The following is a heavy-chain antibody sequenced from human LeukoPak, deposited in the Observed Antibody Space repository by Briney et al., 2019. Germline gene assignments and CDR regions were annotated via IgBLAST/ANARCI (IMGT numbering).Heavy chain of an antibody. J-gene: IGHJ4*01. Sequence: QAGGSLRLSCAASGFAFDDYAMHWVRQAPGKGLEWVSGINWNSGSRGYADSVKGRFTISRDTAKNTLYLQMNSLRVEDTAVYYCARFVVVTAGDYWGQGTLVTVSS. CDR2: INWNSGSR. CDR1: GFAFDDYA. CDR3: ARFVVVTAGDY. V-gene: IGHV3-9*01. D-gene: IGHD2-21*02.